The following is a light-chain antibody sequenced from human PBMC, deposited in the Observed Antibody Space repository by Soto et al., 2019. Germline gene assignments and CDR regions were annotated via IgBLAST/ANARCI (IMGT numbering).Light chain of an antibody. Sequence: SYELTQPPSVSVSPGQTASIRCSGDKLGDKYACWYQQKPGQSPVLVIYEDSKRPSGIPERFSASNSVNTATLTISGTQVMYEADYYCQAWDTSTANVFGTGTKLTVL. CDR1: KLGDKY. V-gene: IGLV3-1*01. CDR3: QAWDTSTANV. J-gene: IGLJ1*01. CDR2: EDS.